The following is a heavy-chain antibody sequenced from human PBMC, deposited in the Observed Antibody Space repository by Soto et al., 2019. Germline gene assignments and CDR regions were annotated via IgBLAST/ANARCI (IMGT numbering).Heavy chain of an antibody. V-gene: IGHV4-59*01. J-gene: IGHJ3*02. CDR1: SGSISTYY. CDR2: VYYSGYT. CDR3: ARGLYGDYSWEASDI. Sequence: QVQLQESGPGLVKPSETLSLTCTVSSGSISTYYWSWIRQPPGKALEWIGYVYYSGYTNYHPSLKSRVTISVDTSKNQFSLKLTSVTAADTAVYYCARGLYGDYSWEASDIWGQGTMVTVSS. D-gene: IGHD4-17*01.